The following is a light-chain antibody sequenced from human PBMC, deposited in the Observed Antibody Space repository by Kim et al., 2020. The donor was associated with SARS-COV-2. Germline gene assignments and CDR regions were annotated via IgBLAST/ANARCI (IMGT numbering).Light chain of an antibody. Sequence: EIVLTQSPATLSLSPGERATLSCRASQSVTTDLAWYQQRPGQAPRLLIYDASNRATGIPGRFSGSGSGTDFTLTISSLEPEDFAVYYCQQRGSWPLTFGGGTKVEIK. CDR2: DAS. V-gene: IGKV3-11*01. J-gene: IGKJ4*01. CDR1: QSVTTD. CDR3: QQRGSWPLT.